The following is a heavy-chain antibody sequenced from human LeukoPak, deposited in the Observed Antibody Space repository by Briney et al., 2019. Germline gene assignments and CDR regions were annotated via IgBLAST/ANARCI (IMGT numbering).Heavy chain of an antibody. Sequence: PGGTLRLSCATSGFTFSSYPMSWVRQAPGRGLEWVSVISGNSGATYYADSVKGRFTISRDNAKNTVYLQMNSLRAEDTAVYYCAKGPRAYYYGSGTYSKESYLDYWGQGTLVTVSS. J-gene: IGHJ4*02. CDR3: AKGPRAYYYGSGTYSKESYLDY. CDR2: ISGNSGAT. CDR1: GFTFSSYP. D-gene: IGHD3-10*01. V-gene: IGHV3-23*01.